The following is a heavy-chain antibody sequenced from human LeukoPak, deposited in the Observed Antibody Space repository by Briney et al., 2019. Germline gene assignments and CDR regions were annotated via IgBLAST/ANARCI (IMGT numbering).Heavy chain of an antibody. CDR3: ARDPATLQYYYDSSGYYYFDY. CDR1: GGTFSSYA. V-gene: IGHV1-69*13. CDR2: ISPIFGTA. J-gene: IGHJ4*02. D-gene: IGHD3-22*01. Sequence: ASVKVSCKASGGTFSSYAISWVRQAPGQGLEWMGGISPIFGTANYAQKFQGRVTITADESTSTAYMEMSSLRSEDTAVYYCARDPATLQYYYDSSGYYYFDYWGQGTLVTVSS.